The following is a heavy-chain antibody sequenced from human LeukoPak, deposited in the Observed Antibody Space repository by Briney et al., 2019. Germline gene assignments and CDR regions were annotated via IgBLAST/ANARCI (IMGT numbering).Heavy chain of an antibody. Sequence: SETLSLTCTVSGGSISSSSYYWDWIRQPPGKGLEWIGSRYYSGTTYYDPSLKSRVTISVDTSKNQFSLKLSSVTAADTAVYYCARVDTAMVLDYWGQGTLVTVSS. CDR3: ARVDTAMVLDY. V-gene: IGHV4-39*07. CDR1: GGSISSSSYY. J-gene: IGHJ4*02. D-gene: IGHD5-18*01. CDR2: RYYSGTT.